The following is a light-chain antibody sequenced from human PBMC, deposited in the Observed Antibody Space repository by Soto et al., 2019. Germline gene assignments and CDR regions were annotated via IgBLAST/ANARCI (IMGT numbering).Light chain of an antibody. V-gene: IGKV3-20*01. CDR1: RSFASSY. CDR2: AAS. Sequence: EVVMTQSPATLSVSPGEGATLSCRASRSFASSYLAWYQHKPGQAPRLLIYAASSRATGIPDRFIGSGPGTDFTLTISRLEPDDSAVYYCHHYDSSPPYTFGQGT. J-gene: IGKJ2*01. CDR3: HHYDSSPPYT.